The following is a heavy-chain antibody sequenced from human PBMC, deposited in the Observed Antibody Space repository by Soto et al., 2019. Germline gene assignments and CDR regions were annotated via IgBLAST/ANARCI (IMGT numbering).Heavy chain of an antibody. Sequence: PSETLSLTCAVSGGYISGGYYSWSWIRQPPGKGLEWIGYIYYTGSIYYNLSLKNRVAMSVDTARDQFSLKLSSVTAADTAVYYCARTSRLKTGPLDYWGQGALVTVSS. D-gene: IGHD3-9*01. CDR1: GGYISGGYYS. CDR3: ARTSRLKTGPLDY. CDR2: IYYTGSI. J-gene: IGHJ4*02. V-gene: IGHV4-30-2*01.